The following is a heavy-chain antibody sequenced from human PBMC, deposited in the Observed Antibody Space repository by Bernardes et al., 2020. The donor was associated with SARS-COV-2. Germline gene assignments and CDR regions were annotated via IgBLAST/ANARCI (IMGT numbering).Heavy chain of an antibody. CDR2: TDSGGTT. CDR3: ARDVYYSNYHWFDP. Sequence: GGSLRLSCAASGFTVSSNYMSWVRQAPGKGLEWVSVTDSGGTTYYADSVKGRFTISRHNSNNTLYLQMNSLRAEDTAIYYCARDVYYSNYHWFDPWGQGTLVAVSS. D-gene: IGHD4-4*01. CDR1: GFTVSSNY. V-gene: IGHV3-53*01. J-gene: IGHJ5*02.